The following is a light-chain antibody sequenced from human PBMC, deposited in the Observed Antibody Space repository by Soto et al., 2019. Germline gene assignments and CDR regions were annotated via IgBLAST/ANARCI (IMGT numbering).Light chain of an antibody. CDR1: QSIYINS. J-gene: IGKJ3*01. V-gene: IGKV3-20*01. Sequence: EIVLTQSPGTLSLSPGERATLSCRASQSIYINSLAWYQHKRGQAPRLLIYAATVRATAVPDMFNGSRSGTDFALTISGLESEDSAMYYCHQYGDSPFACRPGTILDVK. CDR2: AAT. CDR3: HQYGDSPFA.